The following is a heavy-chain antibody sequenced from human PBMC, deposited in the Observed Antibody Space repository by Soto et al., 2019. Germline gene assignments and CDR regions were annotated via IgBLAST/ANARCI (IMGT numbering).Heavy chain of an antibody. Sequence: SETLSLTCTVSGGSISSGGYYWSWIRQHPGKGLEWIGYIYYSGSTYYNPSLKSRVTISVDTSKNQFSLKLSSVTAADTAVYYCASERIDDFWSGYRDYWGQGTLVTVSS. CDR3: ASERIDDFWSGYRDY. CDR1: GGSISSGGYY. CDR2: IYYSGST. V-gene: IGHV4-31*03. D-gene: IGHD3-3*01. J-gene: IGHJ4*02.